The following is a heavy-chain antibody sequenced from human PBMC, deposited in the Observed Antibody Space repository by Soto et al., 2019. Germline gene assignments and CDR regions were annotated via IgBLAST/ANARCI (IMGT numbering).Heavy chain of an antibody. CDR3: AREQTPIRRYIAAAGKPDY. CDR2: ISSSGSTI. V-gene: IGHV3-11*01. CDR1: GFTFSDYY. J-gene: IGHJ4*02. Sequence: QVQLVESGGGLVKPGGSLRLSCAASGFTFSDYYMSWIRQAPGKGLEWVSYISSSGSTIYYADSVKGRFTISRDNAKNSLYLQMNSLRAEDTAVYYCAREQTPIRRYIAAAGKPDYWGQGTLVTVSS. D-gene: IGHD6-13*01.